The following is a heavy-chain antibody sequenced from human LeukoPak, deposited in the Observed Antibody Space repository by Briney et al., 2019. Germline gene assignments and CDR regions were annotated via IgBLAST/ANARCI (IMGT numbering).Heavy chain of an antibody. CDR3: ARDLNLYYFDY. CDR1: GFTFNSYG. V-gene: IGHV3-33*08. CDR2: IWYDGSDK. J-gene: IGHJ4*02. Sequence: GGSLRLSCAASGFTFNSYGMHWVRQAPGKGLEWVAVIWYDGSDKYYADSVKGRFTISRDSSKNTLYLQMNSLRAEDTAVYYCARDLNLYYFDYWGQGTLVTVSS.